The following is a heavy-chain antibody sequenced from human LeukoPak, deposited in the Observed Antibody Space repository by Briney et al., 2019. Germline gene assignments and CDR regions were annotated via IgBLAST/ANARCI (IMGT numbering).Heavy chain of an antibody. CDR3: AKTQYCTDCLAEFDY. CDR1: GFTFDDYA. D-gene: IGHD2-8*02. Sequence: GGSLRLSCAASGFTFDDYAMHWVRQAPGKGLEWVSLISWDGGSTYYADSVKGRFTISRDNSKSTLYLQMNSLRAEDTALYYCAKTQYCTDCLAEFDYWGQGTLVTVSS. V-gene: IGHV3-43D*03. J-gene: IGHJ4*02. CDR2: ISWDGGST.